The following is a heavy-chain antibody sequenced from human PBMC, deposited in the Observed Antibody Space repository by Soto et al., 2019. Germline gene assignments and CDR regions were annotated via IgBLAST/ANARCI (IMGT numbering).Heavy chain of an antibody. Sequence: QVQLQESGPGLVKPSQTVSLTCTVSGASISRDNYYWTWLRQRPGKGLEWIGYIYATGTTHYSPSIESRFTMSADTSKSQFSLKVTFVSVADTAVYYCARYCSSSSCYRKGMDVWGQGTTVTVSS. J-gene: IGHJ6*02. D-gene: IGHD2-2*01. V-gene: IGHV4-31*03. CDR3: ARYCSSSSCYRKGMDV. CDR2: IYATGTT. CDR1: GASISRDNYY.